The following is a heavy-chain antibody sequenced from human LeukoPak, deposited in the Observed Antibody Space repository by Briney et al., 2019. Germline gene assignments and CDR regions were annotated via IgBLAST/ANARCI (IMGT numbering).Heavy chain of an antibody. Sequence: PGGSLRLSCAASGFTFSSYAMSWVRQAPGKGLEWVSGISDSGGSTYYADSVKGRFTLSRDNSKNTLYLQMNSLRAEDTAVYYCARDVSSRTSHAFDIWGQGTMVTVSS. D-gene: IGHD2-2*01. CDR3: ARDVSSRTSHAFDI. V-gene: IGHV3-23*01. CDR1: GFTFSSYA. J-gene: IGHJ3*02. CDR2: ISDSGGST.